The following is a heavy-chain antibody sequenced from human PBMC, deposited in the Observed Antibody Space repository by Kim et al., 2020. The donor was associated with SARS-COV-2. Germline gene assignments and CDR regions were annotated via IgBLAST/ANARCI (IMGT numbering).Heavy chain of an antibody. V-gene: IGHV4-34*01. CDR2: INHSGST. CDR1: GGSFSGYY. CDR3: ARGIDLYYDSSGYYYGNWFDP. J-gene: IGHJ5*02. D-gene: IGHD3-22*01. Sequence: SETLSLTCAVYGGSFSGYYWSWIRQPPGKGLEWIGEINHSGSTNYNPSLKSRVTISVDTSKNQFSLKLSSVTAADTAVYYCARGIDLYYDSSGYYYGNWFDPWGQGTLVTVSS.